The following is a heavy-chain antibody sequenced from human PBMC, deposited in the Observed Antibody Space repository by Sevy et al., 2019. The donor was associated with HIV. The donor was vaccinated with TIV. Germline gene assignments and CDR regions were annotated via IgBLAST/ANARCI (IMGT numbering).Heavy chain of an antibody. D-gene: IGHD6-13*01. CDR2: ISGSGGST. V-gene: IGHV3-23*01. CDR1: GLTFSSYA. CDR3: AKEGERREYSSSWYGEGYYYGMDV. J-gene: IGHJ6*02. Sequence: GGSRRLSCAASGLTFSSYAMSWVRQAPGKGLEWASAISGSGGSTYYEDPVKGRFTISRDNSKNTLYLQMNSLRAEDTAVYYCAKEGERREYSSSWYGEGYYYGMDVWGQGTTVTVSS.